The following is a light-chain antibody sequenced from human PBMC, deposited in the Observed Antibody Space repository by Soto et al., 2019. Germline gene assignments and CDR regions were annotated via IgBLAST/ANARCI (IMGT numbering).Light chain of an antibody. CDR1: QDIGNN. Sequence: AIRMTQSPSSLSASTGDRGTITCRASQDIGNNLVWYQQKPGKAPKVLIHAASTLQGGVSSRFSGSRSGTDFTLFIDNLQSEDFATYYCQHYYTYPWTFGQGTKV. V-gene: IGKV1-8*01. J-gene: IGKJ1*01. CDR3: QHYYTYPWT. CDR2: AAS.